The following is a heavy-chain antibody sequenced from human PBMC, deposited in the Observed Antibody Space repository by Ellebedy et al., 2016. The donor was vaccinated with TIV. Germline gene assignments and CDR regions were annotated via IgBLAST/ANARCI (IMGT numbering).Heavy chain of an antibody. CDR1: GFTFRTYG. D-gene: IGHD3-22*01. J-gene: IGHJ4*02. CDR3: AKDRSSSGYAMYYFDS. V-gene: IGHV3-9*01. CDR2: INWNSGHM. Sequence: SLKISXAASGFTFRTYGMNWVRQAAGKGLEWVSSINWNSGHMSYADSVKGRFTISRDNAKNSLSLQMNSLRAEDTALYYCAKDRSSSGYAMYYFDSWGQGTPVTVSS.